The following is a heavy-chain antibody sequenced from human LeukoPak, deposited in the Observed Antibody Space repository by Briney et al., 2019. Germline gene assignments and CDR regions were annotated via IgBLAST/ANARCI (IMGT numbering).Heavy chain of an antibody. CDR3: AIMHGYYDGSGFWVQ. CDR2: ISPSGDRT. CDR1: GFTFSSYA. J-gene: IGHJ4*02. D-gene: IGHD3-22*01. V-gene: IGHV3-23*01. Sequence: GGSRRLSCAASGFTFSSYAMSWVRQAPGKGLEWVSFISPSGDRTSNADSVEGRFTISRDNTRNTLYLQMNSLRDEDTGVYYCAIMHGYYDGSGFWVQWGQGTLVTVSS.